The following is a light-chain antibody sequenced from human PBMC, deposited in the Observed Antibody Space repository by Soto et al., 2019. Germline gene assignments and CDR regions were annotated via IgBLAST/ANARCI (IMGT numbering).Light chain of an antibody. Sequence: VVLTQSPLSLPVTLGQPASISCNSSQSLVYRDGNTYLNWFQQRPGQTARRLIYKVSDRDSGVPDRFSGSGSGAGFTLKISRVEAEDVGVYYFMQGTHWPPYSFGQGTKLEIK. V-gene: IGKV2-30*01. CDR1: QSLVYRDGNTY. CDR3: MQGTHWPPYS. CDR2: KVS. J-gene: IGKJ2*03.